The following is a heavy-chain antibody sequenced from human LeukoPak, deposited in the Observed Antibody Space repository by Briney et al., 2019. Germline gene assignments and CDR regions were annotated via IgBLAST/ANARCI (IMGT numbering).Heavy chain of an antibody. D-gene: IGHD3-16*01. Sequence: GGSLRLSCVASGFTFSNYAMSWVRQAPGKGLEWVSSVSGSGDGTYYADSVTGRFTISRDNSRNTLFLQMNSLRAEDTAVYYCARRAGAYPHPYDYWGQGTLVTVSS. CDR1: GFTFSNYA. V-gene: IGHV3-23*01. CDR2: VSGSGDGT. CDR3: ARRAGAYPHPYDY. J-gene: IGHJ4*02.